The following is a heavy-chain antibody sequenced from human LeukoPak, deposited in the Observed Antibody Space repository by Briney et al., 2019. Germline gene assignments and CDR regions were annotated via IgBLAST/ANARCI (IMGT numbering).Heavy chain of an antibody. CDR1: GGSISSSSYY. Sequence: SETLSLTCTVSGGSISSSSYYWGWIRQPPGKGLEWIGSIYYSGSTYYNPSLKSRVTISVDTSENQFSLKLSSVTAADTAVYYCAREGPLSYYNERRGYWGQGTLVTVSS. V-gene: IGHV4-39*07. J-gene: IGHJ4*02. CDR2: IYYSGST. D-gene: IGHD3-10*01. CDR3: AREGPLSYYNERRGY.